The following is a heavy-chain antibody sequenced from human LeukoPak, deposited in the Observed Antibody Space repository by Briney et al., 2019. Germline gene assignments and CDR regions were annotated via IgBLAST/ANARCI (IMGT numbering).Heavy chain of an antibody. D-gene: IGHD1-14*01. V-gene: IGHV2-5*01. CDR2: IYWYDDK. Sequence: ESSPTLVSTTQTITLTCTFSGFSLTTSGVGVGCIRQLPGKAPECLALIYWYDDKRNSPSLKTRLTITKDTSKHQEDFIMTDMDPVDTATYFCAHRRGGYNWNHGDFDYWGQGTLVTVSS. J-gene: IGHJ4*02. CDR1: GFSLTTSGVG. CDR3: AHRRGGYNWNHGDFDY.